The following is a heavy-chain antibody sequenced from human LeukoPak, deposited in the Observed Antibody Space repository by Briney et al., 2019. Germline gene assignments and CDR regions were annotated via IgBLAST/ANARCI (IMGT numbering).Heavy chain of an antibody. CDR3: ARGPSGWGSLDS. CDR2: INSDGSST. J-gene: IGHJ4*02. Sequence: PGGSLRLSCAASGFTFSSYWMHWVRQAPGKGLVWVSRINSDGSSTNYADSVKGRFTISRDNAKNTLYLQVKSLRAEDTAVYYCARGPSGWGSLDSWGQRTLVTVSS. D-gene: IGHD7-27*01. CDR1: GFTFSSYW. V-gene: IGHV3-74*01.